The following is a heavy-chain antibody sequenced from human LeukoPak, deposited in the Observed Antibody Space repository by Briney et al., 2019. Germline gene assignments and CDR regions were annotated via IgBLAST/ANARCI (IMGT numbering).Heavy chain of an antibody. CDR1: VCSFRGYY. V-gene: IGHV4-34*01. D-gene: IGHD1-14*01. CDR3: ARSPRTGFDY. J-gene: IGHJ4*02. CDR2: NNHSGST. Sequence: SETLSLTCAVHVCSFRGYYGTWSRQPPGKGLEWVGENNHSGSTNYNPSLKSRVTISVDTSKNQFSLKLSSVTAADTAVYYCARSPRTGFDYWGQGTLVTVSS.